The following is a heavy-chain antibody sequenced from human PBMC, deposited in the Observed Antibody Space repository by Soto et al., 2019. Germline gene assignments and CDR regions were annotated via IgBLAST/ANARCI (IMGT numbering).Heavy chain of an antibody. V-gene: IGHV1-69*08. J-gene: IGHJ3*02. Sequence: GASVKVSCKASGGTFSSYTISWVRQAPGQGLEWMGRIIPILGTANYAQKFQGRVTITADKSTSTAYMELSSLRSEDTAVYYCARDTPSGSGWSAFDIWGQGTMVTVSS. CDR3: ARDTPSGSGWSAFDI. CDR2: IIPILGTA. D-gene: IGHD5-12*01. CDR1: GGTFSSYT.